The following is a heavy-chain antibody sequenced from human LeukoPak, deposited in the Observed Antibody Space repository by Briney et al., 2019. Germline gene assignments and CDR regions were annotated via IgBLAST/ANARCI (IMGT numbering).Heavy chain of an antibody. Sequence: PSETLSLTCTVSGGTISSYYWSWIRQPPGKGLEWIGYIYYSGSTNYNPSLKSRVTISVDTSKNQFSLKLSSVTAAETAVHYCVTYYYDSSGYYDYWGQGTLVTVSS. CDR1: GGTISSYY. V-gene: IGHV4-59*01. CDR2: IYYSGST. CDR3: VTYYYDSSGYYDY. D-gene: IGHD3-22*01. J-gene: IGHJ4*02.